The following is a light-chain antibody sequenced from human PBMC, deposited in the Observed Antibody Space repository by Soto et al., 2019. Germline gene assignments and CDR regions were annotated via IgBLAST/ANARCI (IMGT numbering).Light chain of an antibody. Sequence: QSVLTQPPSASGTPGQRVTISCSGSSSNIGSSAVNWYQQLPGTDPKLLIYSNDQRPSGVPDRFSGSKSGTSASLAISGLQSEDEADYYCAAWDDSRNGYVFGTGTKLTVL. CDR1: SSNIGSSA. J-gene: IGLJ1*01. V-gene: IGLV1-44*01. CDR2: SND. CDR3: AAWDDSRNGYV.